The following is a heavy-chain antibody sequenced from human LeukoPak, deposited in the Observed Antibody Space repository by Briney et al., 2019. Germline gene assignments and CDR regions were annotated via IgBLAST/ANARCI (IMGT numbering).Heavy chain of an antibody. D-gene: IGHD3-10*01. J-gene: IGHJ4*02. CDR2: ISTDSSHM. V-gene: IGHV3-21*06. Sequence: PGGSLRLSRAASGFTFKIYSMNWVRQAPGKGLEWVSSISTDSSHMYYADSVKGRFTVSRDNAKNSLYLQMNTLRAEDTAVYYCARDDTSAHFFDSWGQGTLVTVSS. CDR1: GFTFKIYS. CDR3: ARDDTSAHFFDS.